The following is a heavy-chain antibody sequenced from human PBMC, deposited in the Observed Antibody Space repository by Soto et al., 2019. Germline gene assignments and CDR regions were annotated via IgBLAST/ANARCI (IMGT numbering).Heavy chain of an antibody. CDR3: GRDQDYGDYVFGWSFDL. CDR2: ISYDGSNK. V-gene: IGHV3-30-3*01. J-gene: IGHJ2*01. D-gene: IGHD4-17*01. Sequence: QVQLVESGGGVVQPGRSLRLSCAASGFTFSSYAMHWVRQAPGKGLEWVAVISYDGSNKYYADSVKGRFTISRYNSKNTLDLQMNSLRSEDTAVYYCGRDQDYGDYVFGWSFDLWGRGTLVTVSS. CDR1: GFTFSSYA.